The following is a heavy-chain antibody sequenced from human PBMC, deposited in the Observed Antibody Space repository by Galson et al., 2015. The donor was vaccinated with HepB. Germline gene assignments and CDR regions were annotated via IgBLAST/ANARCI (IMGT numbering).Heavy chain of an antibody. CDR3: ARDGSSGDFWSGYYTPMAFDI. J-gene: IGHJ3*02. Sequence: SLRLSCAASGFTFSSYSMNWVRQAPGKGLEWVSSISSSSSYIYYADSVKGRFTISRDNAKNSLYLQMNSLRAEDTAVYYCARDGSSGDFWSGYYTPMAFDIWGQGTMVTVSS. D-gene: IGHD3-3*01. CDR1: GFTFSSYS. V-gene: IGHV3-21*01. CDR2: ISSSSSYI.